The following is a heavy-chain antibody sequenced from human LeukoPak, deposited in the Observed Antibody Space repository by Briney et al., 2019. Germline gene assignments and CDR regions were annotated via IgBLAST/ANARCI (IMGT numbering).Heavy chain of an antibody. CDR2: IKQDGSEK. V-gene: IGHV3-7*01. CDR3: ARDPPSDAFDI. CDR1: GFTFGSYW. Sequence: GGSLRLSCAASGFTFGSYWMSWVRQAPGKGLEWVANIKQDGSEKYYVDSVKGRFTISRDNAKNSLYLQMNSLRAEDTAVYYCARDPPSDAFDIWGQGTMVTVSS. J-gene: IGHJ3*02.